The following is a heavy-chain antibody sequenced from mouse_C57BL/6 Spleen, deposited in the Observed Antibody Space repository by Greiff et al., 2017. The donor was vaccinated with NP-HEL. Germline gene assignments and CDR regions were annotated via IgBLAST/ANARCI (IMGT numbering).Heavy chain of an antibody. CDR1: GYTFTSYW. Sequence: QVQLQQSGAELVKPGASVKLSCKASGYTFTSYWMQWVKQRPGQGLEWIGEIDPSDSYTNYNQKFKGKATLTVDTSSSTAYMQLSSLTSEDSAVDYCASQLGRKDYFDYWGKGTTLTVSS. V-gene: IGHV1-50*01. CDR2: IDPSDSYT. J-gene: IGHJ2*01. D-gene: IGHD4-1*02. CDR3: ASQLGRKDYFDY.